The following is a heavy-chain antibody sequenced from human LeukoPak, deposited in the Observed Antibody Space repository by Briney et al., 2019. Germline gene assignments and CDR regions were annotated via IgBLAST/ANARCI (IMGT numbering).Heavy chain of an antibody. D-gene: IGHD6-19*01. V-gene: IGHV3-48*03. CDR3: ARVPGSSGWNYYFDY. CDR2: ISSSGSTI. Sequence: PGGSLRLSCAASGFTFRSYEMNWVRQAPGKGLEWVSYISSSGSTIYYADSVKGRFTISRDNTKNSLFLQMNSLRAEDTAVYYCARVPGSSGWNYYFDYWGQGTLVTVSS. J-gene: IGHJ4*02. CDR1: GFTFRSYE.